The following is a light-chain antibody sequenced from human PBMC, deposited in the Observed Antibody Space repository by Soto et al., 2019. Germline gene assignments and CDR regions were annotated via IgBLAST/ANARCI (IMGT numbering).Light chain of an antibody. Sequence: EIVLTQSPATLSLSPGERATLSCRASQSVSSYLAWYQQKPGQAPRLLISDASNRATGIPARFSGSGSGTDFTLTVSSLEPEDFAVYYWQQCRDWPLTFGGGTKVEI. CDR3: QQCRDWPLT. J-gene: IGKJ4*01. CDR2: DAS. V-gene: IGKV3-11*01. CDR1: QSVSSY.